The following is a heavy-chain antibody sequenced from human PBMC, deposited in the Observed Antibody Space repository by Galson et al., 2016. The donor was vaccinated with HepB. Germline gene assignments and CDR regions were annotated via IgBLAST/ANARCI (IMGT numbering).Heavy chain of an antibody. CDR2: ISAYNGNT. CDR1: GYTFTTYG. D-gene: IGHD2-2*01. CDR3: ARDPRKIRYQLLEIYYYYYAMDV. Sequence: SVKVSCKASGYTFTTYGISWVRQAPGQGLEWMGWISAYNGNTNYAQKLQGRVTTTTDTSTSTAYMELRSLRSDDTAVNYCARDPRKIRYQLLEIYYYYYAMDVWGQGTTVTVSS. V-gene: IGHV1-18*01. J-gene: IGHJ6*02.